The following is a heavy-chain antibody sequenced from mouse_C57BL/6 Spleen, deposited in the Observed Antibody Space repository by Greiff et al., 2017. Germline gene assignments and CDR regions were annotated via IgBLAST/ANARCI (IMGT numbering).Heavy chain of an antibody. CDR3: ARGDYYGSSFAY. CDR1: GYAFSSYW. Sequence: QVQLQQSGAELVKPGASVKISCKASGYAFSSYWMNWVKQRPGKGLEWIGQIYPGDGDTNYNGKFKGKDTLTADKSSSTAYMQLSSLTSEDSAVYFCARGDYYGSSFAYWGQGTLVTVSA. V-gene: IGHV1-80*01. D-gene: IGHD1-1*01. J-gene: IGHJ3*01. CDR2: IYPGDGDT.